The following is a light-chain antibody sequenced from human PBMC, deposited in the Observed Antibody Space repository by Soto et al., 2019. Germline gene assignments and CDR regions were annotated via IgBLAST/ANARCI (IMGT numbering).Light chain of an antibody. V-gene: IGKV1-5*03. J-gene: IGKJ1*01. CDR2: KAS. CDR3: QQYNNYPWT. CDR1: QNILTS. Sequence: DIQMTQSPSTLSASVGDRVTITCRASQNILTSLAWYQQKPGKAPNLLIYKASNLQGGVPSRFSGSGSETEFTLTISSLQPDDFATYYCQQYNNYPWTFGLGTKVETK.